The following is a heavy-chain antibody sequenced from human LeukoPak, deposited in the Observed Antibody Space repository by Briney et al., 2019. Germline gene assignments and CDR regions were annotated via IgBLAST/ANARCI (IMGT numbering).Heavy chain of an antibody. CDR3: ASAGYSSGWYPTPY. CDR1: GYTFTGYY. Sequence: ASVKVSCKASGYTFTGYYMHWVRQAPGQGLEWMGWINPNSGGTNYAQKFQGRVTMTRDASISTAYMELSRLRSDDTAVYYCASAGYSSGWYPTPYWGQGTLVTVSS. D-gene: IGHD6-19*01. V-gene: IGHV1-2*02. J-gene: IGHJ4*02. CDR2: INPNSGGT.